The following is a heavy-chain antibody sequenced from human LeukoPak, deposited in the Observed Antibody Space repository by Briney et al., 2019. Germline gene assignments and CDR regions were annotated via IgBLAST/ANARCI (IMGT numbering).Heavy chain of an antibody. CDR1: GFTFSSYA. CDR2: LNRGSTNT. D-gene: IGHD2-2*01. Sequence: GVSLRLSCAASGFTFSSYAMGWVRQAPGKGLEWVSALNRGSTNTYYADSVRGRFTISRDNSRNTLYLQMNSLRAEDTALYYCAKCSSNNCLFDYWGQGTLVTVSS. J-gene: IGHJ4*02. CDR3: AKCSSNNCLFDY. V-gene: IGHV3-23*01.